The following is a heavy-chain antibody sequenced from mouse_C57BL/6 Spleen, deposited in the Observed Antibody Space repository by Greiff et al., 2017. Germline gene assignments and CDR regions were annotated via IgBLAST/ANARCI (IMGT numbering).Heavy chain of an antibody. V-gene: IGHV5-17*01. CDR1: GFTFSDYG. CDR2: ISSGSSTI. D-gene: IGHD2-4*01. Sequence: EVKVVESGGGLVKPGGSLKLSCAASGFTFSDYGMHWVRQAPEKGLEWVAYISSGSSTIYYADTVKGRFTISRDNAKNTLFLQMTRLRYEDTAMYYCARSRGDDDDEGGFDYWGQGTTLTVSS. CDR3: ARSRGDDDDEGGFDY. J-gene: IGHJ2*01.